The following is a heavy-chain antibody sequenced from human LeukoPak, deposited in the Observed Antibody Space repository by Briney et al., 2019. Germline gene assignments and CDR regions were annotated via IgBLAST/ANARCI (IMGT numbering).Heavy chain of an antibody. V-gene: IGHV3-11*01. Sequence: GGSLRLSCAASGFTFSDYYMSWIRQAPGKGLEWVSYISSSGSTIYYADSVKGRFTISRDNAKNSLYLQMNSLRAEDTAVYYCASNRGESSSSALDYWGQGTLVTVSS. J-gene: IGHJ4*02. CDR2: ISSSGSTI. CDR1: GFTFSDYY. CDR3: ASNRGESSSSALDY. D-gene: IGHD6-6*01.